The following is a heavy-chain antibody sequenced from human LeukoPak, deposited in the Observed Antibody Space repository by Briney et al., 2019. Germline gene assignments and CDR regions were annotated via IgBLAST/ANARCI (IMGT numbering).Heavy chain of an antibody. CDR3: ATDGAGFGT. CDR1: GFTFNDYY. Sequence: GGSLRLSCAASGFTFNDYYMSWIRQAPGKGLEWLSYINIDGTNTHYADPVKGRFTISRDNAKKSLYLEMNNLRAEDTAVYYCATDGAGFGTWGQGVLVTVSS. CDR2: INIDGTNT. J-gene: IGHJ5*02. V-gene: IGHV3-11*01.